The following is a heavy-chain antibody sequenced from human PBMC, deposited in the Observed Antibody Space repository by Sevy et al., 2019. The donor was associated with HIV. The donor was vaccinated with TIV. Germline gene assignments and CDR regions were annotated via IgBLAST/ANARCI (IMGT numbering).Heavy chain of an antibody. V-gene: IGHV1-24*01. Sequence: ASVKVSCKVSGYTLTKLSMHWVRHVRGKGLEWMGSFDPEDGKRIYAQKFQGRFTMTEDTSTDTGYLDLNSLRSEDSAVYFCATTKDYYESSGDPFDYWGQGTLVTVSS. CDR3: ATTKDYYESSGDPFDY. CDR1: GYTLTKLS. J-gene: IGHJ4*02. D-gene: IGHD3-22*01. CDR2: FDPEDGKR.